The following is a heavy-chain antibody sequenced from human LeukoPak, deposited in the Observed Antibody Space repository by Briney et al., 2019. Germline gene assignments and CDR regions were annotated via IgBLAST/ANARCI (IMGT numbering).Heavy chain of an antibody. CDR2: IIPMFGTA. CDR1: GRTFSTYA. Sequence: SVKVSCKASGRTFSTYAISWVRQAPGQALEWMGGIIPMFGTADYAQKFQGRVTTIADESTSTVYMERSSLRSGDTAVYYCARDPAERLRGASYYYYMDVWGKGTTVTVSS. CDR3: ARDPAERLRGASYYYYMDV. D-gene: IGHD1-1*01. J-gene: IGHJ6*03. V-gene: IGHV1-69*13.